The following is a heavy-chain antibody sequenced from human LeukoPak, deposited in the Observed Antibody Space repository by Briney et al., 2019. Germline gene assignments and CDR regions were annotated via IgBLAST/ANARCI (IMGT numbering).Heavy chain of an antibody. CDR3: VRDSWNNWNPRDH. CDR2: IRNKAYDGTT. D-gene: IGHD1-20*01. CDR1: GFTLSDYA. V-gene: IGHV3-49*03. Sequence: GGSLRLSCTTSGFTLSDYAMSWFRQAPGKGLEWVGFIRNKAYDGTTEYAASVKGRFTISRDESKSIAYLQMNSLKTEDTARYFCVRDSWNNWNPRDHWSQGTLVTVSS. J-gene: IGHJ4*02.